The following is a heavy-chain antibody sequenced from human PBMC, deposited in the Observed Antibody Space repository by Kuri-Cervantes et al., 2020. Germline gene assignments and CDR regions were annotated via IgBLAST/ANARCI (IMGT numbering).Heavy chain of an antibody. J-gene: IGHJ3*02. V-gene: IGHV4-39*07. CDR2: MSYSGST. Sequence: GSLRLSCTVSGGSIKSSSYYWGWIRQPPGEGLEWIASMSYSGSTYYTPSLKSRVTISVDTSKNQFSLKLSSVTAADTAVYYCARDGWGLPLENAFDIWGQGTMVTVSS. CDR1: GGSIKSSSYY. CDR3: ARDGWGLPLENAFDI. D-gene: IGHD2-21*01.